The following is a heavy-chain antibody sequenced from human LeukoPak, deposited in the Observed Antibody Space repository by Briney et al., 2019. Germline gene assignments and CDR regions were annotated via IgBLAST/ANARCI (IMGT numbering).Heavy chain of an antibody. CDR2: ISGSGGST. V-gene: IGHV3-23*01. D-gene: IGHD5-18*01. CDR1: GFTFSDYY. CDR3: AKDLRRGYSYGYTQDDVYYYYGMDV. Sequence: GGSLRLSCAASGFTFSDYYMSWIRQAPGKGLEWVSAISGSGGSTYYADSVKGRFTISRDNSKNTLYLQMNSLRAEDTAVYYCAKDLRRGYSYGYTQDDVYYYYGMDVWGQGTTVTVSS. J-gene: IGHJ6*02.